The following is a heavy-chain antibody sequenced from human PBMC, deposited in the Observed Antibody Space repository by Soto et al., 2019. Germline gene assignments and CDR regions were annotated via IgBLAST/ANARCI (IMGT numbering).Heavy chain of an antibody. Sequence: QVPLVESGGGLVKPGGSLRLSCAASGFTFSDYYMSWIRQAPGKGLEWVSYISSSGSTIYYADSVKGRFTISRDNXXNTLYLQRNSLRAEDTAVYYCARCLAVAGKGPQDYWGQGTLVTVSS. J-gene: IGHJ4*02. D-gene: IGHD6-19*01. CDR1: GFTFSDYY. CDR3: ARCLAVAGKGPQDY. CDR2: ISSSGSTI. V-gene: IGHV3-11*01.